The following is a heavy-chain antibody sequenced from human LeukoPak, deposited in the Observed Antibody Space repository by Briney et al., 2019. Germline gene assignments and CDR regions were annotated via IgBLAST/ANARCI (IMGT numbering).Heavy chain of an antibody. J-gene: IGHJ4*02. CDR3: AREMTTVTTLDY. V-gene: IGHV3-21*01. CDR1: GFPFRSYS. D-gene: IGHD4-17*01. CDR2: ISSSSSYI. Sequence: GGSLRLSCAVSGFPFRSYSMICVRQAPGKGLEWVSSISSSSSYIYYADSVKGRFTISRDNAKNSLYLQMNSLRAEDTAVYYCAREMTTVTTLDYWGQGTLVTVSS.